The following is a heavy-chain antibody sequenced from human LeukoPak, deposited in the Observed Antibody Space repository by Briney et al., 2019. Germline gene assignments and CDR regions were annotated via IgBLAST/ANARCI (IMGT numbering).Heavy chain of an antibody. Sequence: PGGSLRLSCAASGFTFDDYGMSWVRQAPGKGLEWDSGINWNGGSTGYADSVKGRFTISRDNAKNSLYLQMNSLRAEDTALYYCARDFNSGYGSGSYYNPYYFDYWGQGTLVTVSS. CDR1: GFTFDDYG. J-gene: IGHJ4*02. CDR2: INWNGGST. V-gene: IGHV3-20*04. CDR3: ARDFNSGYGSGSYYNPYYFDY. D-gene: IGHD3-10*01.